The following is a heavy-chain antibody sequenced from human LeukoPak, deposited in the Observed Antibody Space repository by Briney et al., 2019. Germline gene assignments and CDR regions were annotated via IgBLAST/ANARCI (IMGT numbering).Heavy chain of an antibody. D-gene: IGHD4-17*01. V-gene: IGHV3-48*04. Sequence: GGTPRLSCAASGFTFTSYAMNWVPQGPGEGLEWGSYITSSRHTIYYADSVKGRFTISRDNAKNSLYLQMNSLRAEDTAVYYCARLTTMTTTGGPFDYWGQGTLVTVSS. J-gene: IGHJ4*02. CDR3: ARLTTMTTTGGPFDY. CDR1: GFTFTSYA. CDR2: ITSSRHTI.